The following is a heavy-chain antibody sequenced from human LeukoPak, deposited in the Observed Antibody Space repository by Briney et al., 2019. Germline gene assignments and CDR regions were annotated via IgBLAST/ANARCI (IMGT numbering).Heavy chain of an antibody. V-gene: IGHV1-18*01. CDR3: ARLGSKQWLAGFDY. D-gene: IGHD6-19*01. J-gene: IGHJ4*02. CDR1: GYTFTSFG. CDR2: ISAYNGNT. Sequence: EASVKVSCKASGYTFTSFGISWVRQAPGQGLEWMGWISAYNGNTNYAQKLQGRVTMTTDTSTSTAYMELRSLRSDDTAVYYCARLGSKQWLAGFDYWGQGTLVTVSS.